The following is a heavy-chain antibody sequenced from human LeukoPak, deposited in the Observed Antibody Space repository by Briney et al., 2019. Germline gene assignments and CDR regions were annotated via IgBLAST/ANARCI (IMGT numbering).Heavy chain of an antibody. Sequence: KPSETLSLTCTVSGGSISSSPYYWGWSRQPTGKGLEGIGSIYYSGSTYYNPSLKSRVNISGDRTKNHFSLKLSSVTAADTAVYFCARHVSPTYYFDYWGQGTLVTVSS. J-gene: IGHJ4*02. V-gene: IGHV4-39*01. CDR1: GGSISSSPYY. D-gene: IGHD5/OR15-5a*01. CDR3: ARHVSPTYYFDY. CDR2: IYYSGST.